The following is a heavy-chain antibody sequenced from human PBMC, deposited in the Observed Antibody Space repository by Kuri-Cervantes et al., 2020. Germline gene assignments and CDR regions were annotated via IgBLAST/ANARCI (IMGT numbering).Heavy chain of an antibody. CDR1: GFTFSSYA. Sequence: GESLKISCAASGFTFSSYAMHWVRQAPGKGLEWVAVISYDGSNKYYADSVKGRFTISRDNSKNTLYLQMNSLRAEDTAVYYCAKDIGAVAGTFDYWGQGTLVTVSS. CDR2: ISYDGSNK. D-gene: IGHD6-19*01. J-gene: IGHJ4*02. CDR3: AKDIGAVAGTFDY. V-gene: IGHV3-30-3*01.